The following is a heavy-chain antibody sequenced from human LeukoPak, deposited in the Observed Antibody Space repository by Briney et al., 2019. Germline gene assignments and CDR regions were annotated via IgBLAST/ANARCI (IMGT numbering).Heavy chain of an antibody. Sequence: GGSLRLSCAASGFTFSSYGMHWVRQAPGKGLEWVAVISYDGSNKYYADSVKGRFTISRDNSKNTLYLQMNSLRAEDTAVYYCAMPGIGVVPAADAFDIWGQGTMVTVSS. J-gene: IGHJ3*02. CDR1: GFTFSSYG. CDR3: AMPGIGVVPAADAFDI. CDR2: ISYDGSNK. D-gene: IGHD2-2*01. V-gene: IGHV3-30*03.